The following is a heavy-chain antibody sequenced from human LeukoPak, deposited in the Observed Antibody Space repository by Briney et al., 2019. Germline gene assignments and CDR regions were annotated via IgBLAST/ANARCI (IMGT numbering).Heavy chain of an antibody. J-gene: IGHJ3*02. Sequence: SETLSLTCTVSGGSISSYYWSWIRQPAGKGLEWIGRIYTSGSTNYNPSLKSRVTMSVDTSKNQFSLKLSSVTAADTAVYYCAGGIRPRTFGAFDIWGQRKMVTGSS. D-gene: IGHD2/OR15-2a*01. V-gene: IGHV4-4*07. CDR3: AGGIRPRTFGAFDI. CDR2: IYTSGST. CDR1: GGSISSYY.